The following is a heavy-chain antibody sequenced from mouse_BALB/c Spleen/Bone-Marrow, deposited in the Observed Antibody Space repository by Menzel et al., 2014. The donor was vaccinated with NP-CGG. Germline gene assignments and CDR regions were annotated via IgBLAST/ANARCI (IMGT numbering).Heavy chain of an antibody. D-gene: IGHD1-1*01. CDR3: ARVGITTVDY. Sequence: EVKLVESGGGLVKPGGSLKLSCAASGFTFSSYAMSWVRQTPEKRLEWVASISSGGSTYYPDSVKGRFTISRDNARNILYLQMSSLRSEDTAMYYCARVGITTVDYWGRGTTLTVSS. CDR1: GFTFSSYA. V-gene: IGHV5-6-5*01. CDR2: ISSGGST. J-gene: IGHJ2*01.